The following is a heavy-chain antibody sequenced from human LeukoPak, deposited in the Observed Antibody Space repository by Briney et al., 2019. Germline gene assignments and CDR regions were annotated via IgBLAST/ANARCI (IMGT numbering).Heavy chain of an antibody. J-gene: IGHJ4*02. Sequence: GGSLRLSCATSGFTFSNYGMGWVRQTPGRGLDWVSAISASADSTYYADSVKGRFTISRDSSKNTLYLQMNSLRAEDTAVYYCARGPRAYGDYEDYWGRGTLVTVSS. V-gene: IGHV3-23*01. CDR2: ISASADST. CDR1: GFTFSNYG. CDR3: ARGPRAYGDYEDY. D-gene: IGHD4-17*01.